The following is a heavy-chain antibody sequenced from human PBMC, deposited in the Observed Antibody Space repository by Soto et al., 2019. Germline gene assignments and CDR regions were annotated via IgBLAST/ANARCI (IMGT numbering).Heavy chain of an antibody. Sequence: QVQLQQWGAGLLKPSETLSLTCAVYGGSVSSRSNYYWSWIRRPPGKGLEWIGEMSHSGGTHFNPTLRSRVTISVDTSKNQFSLKMSAVTAADTALYYCARVERGTATSVVDAFDIWGPGTMVTVSS. J-gene: IGHJ3*02. CDR1: GGSVSSRSNYY. CDR2: MSHSGGT. D-gene: IGHD2-21*02. CDR3: ARVERGTATSVVDAFDI. V-gene: IGHV4-34*01.